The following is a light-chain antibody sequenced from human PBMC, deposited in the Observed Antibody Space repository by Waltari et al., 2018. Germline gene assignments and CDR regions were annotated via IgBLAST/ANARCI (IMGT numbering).Light chain of an antibody. CDR2: DAS. J-gene: IGKJ1*01. V-gene: IGKV3-11*01. Sequence: EIVLTQSPATLSLSPGERATLSCRASQGVSSYLAWYQQKPGEAPRLLIYDASNRATGIPARFSGSGSGTDLTRTISSLEPEDFAVYYCQQRSNWPGTFGQGTKVEIK. CDR3: QQRSNWPGT. CDR1: QGVSSY.